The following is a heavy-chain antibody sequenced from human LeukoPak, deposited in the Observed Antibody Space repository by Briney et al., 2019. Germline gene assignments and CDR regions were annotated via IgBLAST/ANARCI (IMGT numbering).Heavy chain of an antibody. CDR3: ARMEHTENNDILTGYYDY. V-gene: IGHV4-39*07. D-gene: IGHD3-9*01. CDR1: GGSISSSSYY. Sequence: ASETLSLTCTVSGGSISSSSYYWGWIRQPPGKGLEWIGSIYYSGSTYYNPSLKSRVTISVDTSKNQFSLKLSSVTAADTAVYFCARMEHTENNDILTGYYDYWGQGTLVTVSS. CDR2: IYYSGST. J-gene: IGHJ4*02.